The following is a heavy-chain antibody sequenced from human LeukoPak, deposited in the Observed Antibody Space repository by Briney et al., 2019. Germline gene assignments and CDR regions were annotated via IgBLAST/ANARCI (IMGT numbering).Heavy chain of an antibody. CDR1: GFTFRTYN. D-gene: IGHD4-17*01. Sequence: GSPRLPCAGSGFTFRTYNMNWGRPAPGEGLGWVSYISTTTSAIYYADSVKGRFTVSRDNAKSSLYLQMNSLRADDTAVYYCARAPYGERGGSDYWGQGTLVTVSS. CDR3: ARAPYGERGGSDY. J-gene: IGHJ4*02. V-gene: IGHV3-48*01. CDR2: ISTTTSAI.